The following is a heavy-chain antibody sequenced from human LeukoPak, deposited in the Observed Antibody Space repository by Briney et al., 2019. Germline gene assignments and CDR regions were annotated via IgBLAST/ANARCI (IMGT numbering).Heavy chain of an antibody. CDR3: ARRNTADASIDF. D-gene: IGHD2/OR15-2a*01. J-gene: IGHJ4*02. CDR1: GGSIIGHW. Sequence: SETLSLTCTVSGGSIIGHWWSWIRQPPGKGLEWIGDIFYSGSNNYNPSLKSRLSISLDTSKNQFSLKLSSVTAADSAMYYCARRNTADASIDFWGQGTLVIASS. V-gene: IGHV4-59*08. CDR2: IFYSGSN.